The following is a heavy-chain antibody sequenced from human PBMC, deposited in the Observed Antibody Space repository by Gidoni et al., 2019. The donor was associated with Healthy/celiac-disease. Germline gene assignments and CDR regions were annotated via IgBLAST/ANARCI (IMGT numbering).Heavy chain of an antibody. CDR3: ASWLDYSNYHDAFDI. CDR1: GYTFTGYY. J-gene: IGHJ3*02. CDR2: INPNSGGT. V-gene: IGHV1-2*02. Sequence: QVQLVQSGAEVKKPGASVKVSCKDSGYTFTGYYMHWVRQAPGQGLEWMGWINPNSGGTNYAQKFQGRVTMTRDTSISTAYMELSRLRSDDTAVYYCASWLDYSNYHDAFDIWGQGTMVTVSS. D-gene: IGHD4-4*01.